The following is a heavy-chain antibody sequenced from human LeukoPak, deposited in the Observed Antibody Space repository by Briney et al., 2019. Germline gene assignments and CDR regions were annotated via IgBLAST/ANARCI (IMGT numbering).Heavy chain of an antibody. V-gene: IGHV1-3*01. CDR1: GYTFTSYA. CDR2: ISAGNGNT. CDR3: ARQQRGYSDYDF. Sequence: ASVKVSCKASGYTFTSYAMHWVRQAPGQRLEWMGWISAGNGNTKYSQEFQGRVTITGDTSAYTAYMELSSLRSEDTAVYYCARQQRGYSDYDFWGQGTLVTVSS. J-gene: IGHJ4*02. D-gene: IGHD5-12*01.